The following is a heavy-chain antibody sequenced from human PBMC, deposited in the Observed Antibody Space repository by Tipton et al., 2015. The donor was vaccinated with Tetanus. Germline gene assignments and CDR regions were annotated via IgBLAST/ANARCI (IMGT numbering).Heavy chain of an antibody. CDR3: AREQQQPTHDAFDI. D-gene: IGHD6-13*01. CDR1: GGSVSSGSYY. Sequence: TLSLTCTVSGGSVSSGSYYWSWIRQPPGKGLEWIGYIYYSGSTNYNPSLKSRVTISVDTSKNQFSLKLSSVTAADTAVYYCAREQQQPTHDAFDIWGQGTMVTVSS. CDR2: IYYSGST. J-gene: IGHJ3*02. V-gene: IGHV4-61*01.